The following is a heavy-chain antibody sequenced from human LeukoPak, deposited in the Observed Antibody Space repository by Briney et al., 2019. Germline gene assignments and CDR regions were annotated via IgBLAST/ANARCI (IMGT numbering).Heavy chain of an antibody. D-gene: IGHD5-18*01. CDR1: GGSISSYY. J-gene: IGHJ4*02. V-gene: IGHV4-59*08. CDR2: IYYSGST. Sequence: SETLSLTCTVSGGSISSYYWSWIRQPPGKGLEWIGYIYYSGSTNYNPSLKSRVTISVDTSKNQFSLKLSSVTAADTAVDYCASSSGYSYGYFGYWGQGTLVTVSS. CDR3: ASSSGYSYGYFGY.